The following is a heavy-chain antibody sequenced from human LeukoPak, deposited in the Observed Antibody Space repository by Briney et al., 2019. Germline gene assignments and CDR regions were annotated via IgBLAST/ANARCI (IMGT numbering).Heavy chain of an antibody. CDR1: GGSFSGYY. J-gene: IGHJ4*02. Sequence: ETLSLTCAVYGGSFSGYYWSWVRQAPGKGLEWVANIKQDGSEKYYVDSVKGRFTISRDNAKNSLYLQMNSLRAEDTAVYYCASHSGSYVYWGQGTLVTVSS. V-gene: IGHV3-7*01. D-gene: IGHD1-26*01. CDR2: IKQDGSEK. CDR3: ASHSGSYVY.